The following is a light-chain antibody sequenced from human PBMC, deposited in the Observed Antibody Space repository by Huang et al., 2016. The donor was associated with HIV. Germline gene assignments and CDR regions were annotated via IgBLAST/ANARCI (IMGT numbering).Light chain of an antibody. Sequence: DIQVTQSPSTLSAFVGDRVNITCRTSQRMSTWLAWYQQRPGKAPNLLISKASNLETWVPSRCSGNGSGTEFTLTINGLQPDDLATYYCQHQWTFGQGTKVEIK. J-gene: IGKJ1*01. V-gene: IGKV1-5*03. CDR3: QHQWT. CDR1: QRMSTW. CDR2: KAS.